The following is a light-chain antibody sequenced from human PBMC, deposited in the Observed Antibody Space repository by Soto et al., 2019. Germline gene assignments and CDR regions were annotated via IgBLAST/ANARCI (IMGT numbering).Light chain of an antibody. V-gene: IGKV1-5*01. CDR1: QSISSW. CDR3: QQYNSQYT. Sequence: DIQMTQSPSTLSPSVGNRVPITCRPSQSISSWLAWYQQKPGKAPKLLIYDASSLESGVPSRFSGSGSGTEFTLTISSLQPDDFATYYCQQYNSQYTFGQGTKLEIK. J-gene: IGKJ2*01. CDR2: DAS.